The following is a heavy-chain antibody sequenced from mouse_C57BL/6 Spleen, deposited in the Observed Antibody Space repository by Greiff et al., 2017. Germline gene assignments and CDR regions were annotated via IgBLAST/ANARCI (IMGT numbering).Heavy chain of an antibody. V-gene: IGHV1-80*01. CDR2: IYPGDGDT. D-gene: IGHD2-13*01. Sequence: QVQLQQSGAELVKPGASVKISCKASGYAFSSYWMNWVKQRPGKGLEWIGQIYPGDGDTNYNGKFKGKATLTADKSSSTAYMQLSSLTSEDSAVYFCARPCDGYYAMDYWGQGTSVTVSS. CDR1: GYAFSSYW. J-gene: IGHJ4*01. CDR3: ARPCDGYYAMDY.